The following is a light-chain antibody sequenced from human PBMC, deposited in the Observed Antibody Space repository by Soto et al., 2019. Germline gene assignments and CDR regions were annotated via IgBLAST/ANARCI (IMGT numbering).Light chain of an antibody. Sequence: SVLPQPPSASGSPGQSVPLSCTGTSSDVGGYTYVSWYQQHPGKAPKLMIYEVSKRPSGVPDRFSGSKSGNTASLTVSGLQAEDEADYHCYSYAGSNNWVFGGGTKLTVL. CDR1: SSDVGGYTY. V-gene: IGLV2-8*01. J-gene: IGLJ3*02. CDR3: YSYAGSNNWV. CDR2: EVS.